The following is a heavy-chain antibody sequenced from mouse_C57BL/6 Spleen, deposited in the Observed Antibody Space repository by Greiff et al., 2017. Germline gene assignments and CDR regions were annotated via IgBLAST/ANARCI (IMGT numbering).Heavy chain of an antibody. D-gene: IGHD1-1*01. CDR1: GYTFTSYW. J-gene: IGHJ4*01. Sequence: QVQLQQPGAELVKPGASVKMSCKASGYTFTSYWINWVKQRPGQGLEWIGDIYPGSGSTNYNEKFKGKATLTVETSSSTAYMQLSSLTSEDSAVYYCARRGFYGDFAMDYWGQGASVTVSS. CDR2: IYPGSGST. CDR3: ARRGFYGDFAMDY. V-gene: IGHV1-55*01.